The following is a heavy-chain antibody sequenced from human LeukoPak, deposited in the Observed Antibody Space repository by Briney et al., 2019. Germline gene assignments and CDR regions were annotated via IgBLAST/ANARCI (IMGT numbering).Heavy chain of an antibody. D-gene: IGHD3-3*01. Sequence: SETLSLTCTVSGGPISSYYWSWIRQPPGKGLEWIGYIYYSGSTNYNPSLRSRVTISVDTSKNQFSLKLSSVTAADTAVYYCARSIPIFGVVPFYYYGMDVWGQGTTVTVSS. V-gene: IGHV4-59*01. CDR2: IYYSGST. J-gene: IGHJ6*02. CDR1: GGPISSYY. CDR3: ARSIPIFGVVPFYYYGMDV.